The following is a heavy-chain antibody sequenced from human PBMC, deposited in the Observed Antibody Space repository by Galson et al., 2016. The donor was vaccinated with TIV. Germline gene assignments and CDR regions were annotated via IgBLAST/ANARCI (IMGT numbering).Heavy chain of an antibody. Sequence: SLRLSCAASGFLFGSYAMNWVRQAPGKGLEWVSSITGPLGTTYYADSVKGRFNVSRDNPKNTLYLQMNSLRAEDTAVYYCAKEAVTGYYFYYMDVWGKGTTVTVSS. D-gene: IGHD2-21*02. CDR1: GFLFGSYA. V-gene: IGHV3-23*01. CDR3: AKEAVTGYYFYYMDV. CDR2: ITGPLGTT. J-gene: IGHJ6*03.